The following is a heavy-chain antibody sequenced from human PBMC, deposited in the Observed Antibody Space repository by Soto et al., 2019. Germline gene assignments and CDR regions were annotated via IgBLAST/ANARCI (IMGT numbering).Heavy chain of an antibody. V-gene: IGHV3-48*02. CDR1: GFTFSTFS. CDR3: ARDLGWAFDS. D-gene: IGHD6-19*01. J-gene: IGHJ4*02. Sequence: EVQLVESGGGSVQPGGSLRLSCAASGFTFSTFSMNWVRQAPGRGLEWISYISGGGRPISYADSVKGRFTISRDNPKNPLYLQMDSLTDEDTAVYYCARDLGWAFDSWGQGTLVTVSS. CDR2: ISGGGRPI.